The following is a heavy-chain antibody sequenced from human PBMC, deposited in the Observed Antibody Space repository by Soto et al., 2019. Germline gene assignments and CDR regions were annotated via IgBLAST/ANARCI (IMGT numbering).Heavy chain of an antibody. CDR3: ARHVATLIVAAPYYFDY. Sequence: SETLSLTCTVSGGSISSSSYYWGWIRQPPGKGLEWIGSIYYSGSTYYNPSLKSRVTISVDTPNNQFSLKLSSVTDADTAVYYCARHVATLIVAAPYYFDYWGQGTLVTVSS. J-gene: IGHJ4*02. CDR1: GGSISSSSYY. CDR2: IYYSGST. D-gene: IGHD6-25*01. V-gene: IGHV4-39*01.